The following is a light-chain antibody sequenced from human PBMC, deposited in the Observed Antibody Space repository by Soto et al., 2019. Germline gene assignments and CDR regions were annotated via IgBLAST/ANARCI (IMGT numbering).Light chain of an antibody. CDR3: QQYNSYSWT. V-gene: IGKV1-27*01. CDR2: AAS. Sequence: DIQVTQSPPSLSASVGDRVTITCRASRDIDNSLAWYQQVPGKAPKLLIYAASTLQSGVPSRFRGSGSGTSFILTITSLQPEDVATYYCQQYNSYSWTFGQGTKVEIK. J-gene: IGKJ1*01. CDR1: RDIDNS.